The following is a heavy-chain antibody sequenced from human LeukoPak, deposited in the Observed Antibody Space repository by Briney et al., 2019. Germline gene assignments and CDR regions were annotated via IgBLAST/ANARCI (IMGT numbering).Heavy chain of an antibody. Sequence: SETLSLTCTVSGGSISSGDYYWSWIRQPPGKGLEWIGYIYYSGSTYYNPSLKSRVTISVDTSKNQFSLKLSSVTAADTAVYYCAREDCSSTSCYCDVWGQGTTVTVSS. CDR2: IYYSGST. D-gene: IGHD2-2*01. CDR3: AREDCSSTSCYCDV. J-gene: IGHJ6*02. CDR1: GGSISSGDYY. V-gene: IGHV4-30-4*01.